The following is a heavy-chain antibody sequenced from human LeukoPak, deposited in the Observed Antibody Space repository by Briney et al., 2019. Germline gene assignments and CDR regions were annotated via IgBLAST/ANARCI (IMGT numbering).Heavy chain of an antibody. CDR3: AKDPRTVTAYPDY. CDR2: IRYDGTDK. V-gene: IGHV3-30*02. Sequence: GGSLRLSCAASGFTFSTYGMHWVRQAPGKGLEWVAFIRYDGTDKYYADSVEGRFTISRDNSKNTLYLQMNSLRGEDTAVYYCAKDPRTVTAYPDYWGQGTLVTVSS. CDR1: GFTFSTYG. D-gene: IGHD2-21*02. J-gene: IGHJ4*02.